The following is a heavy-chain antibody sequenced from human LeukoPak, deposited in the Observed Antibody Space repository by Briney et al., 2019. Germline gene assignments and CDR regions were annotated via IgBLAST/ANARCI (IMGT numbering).Heavy chain of an antibody. Sequence: ASVKVSCKASGYTFTSYYMHWVRQAPGQGRERMGIINTSGGSTSYAQKFQGRVTMTSDTSTSTVYMELISLRSEDTAVYYCARQNIVVVPAATHMGDAFDIWGQGTMVTVSS. J-gene: IGHJ3*02. CDR1: GYTFTSYY. CDR3: ARQNIVVVPAATHMGDAFDI. D-gene: IGHD2-2*01. V-gene: IGHV1-46*03. CDR2: INTSGGST.